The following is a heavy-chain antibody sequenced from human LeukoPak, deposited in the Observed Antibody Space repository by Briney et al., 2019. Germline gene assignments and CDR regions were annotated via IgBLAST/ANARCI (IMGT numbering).Heavy chain of an antibody. D-gene: IGHD3-10*01. V-gene: IGHV1-69*04. Sequence: SVTVSFTASGGAFTIYAISWGRQAPGQGLEWMGRIIPILGIANYAQKFHGRFTINSDKSTSTAYMELSSLRSEDTAVYYCARDGVTITGRDVWGQGTTVTVSS. J-gene: IGHJ6*02. CDR3: ARDGVTITGRDV. CDR1: GGAFTIYA. CDR2: IIPILGIA.